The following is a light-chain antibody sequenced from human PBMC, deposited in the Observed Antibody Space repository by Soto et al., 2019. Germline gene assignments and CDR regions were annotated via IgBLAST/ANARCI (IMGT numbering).Light chain of an antibody. J-gene: IGKJ5*01. Sequence: DIQLTQSPSFLSASVGDRVTINCRASQGISSYLAWYQQKPGKAPKLLIYAASTLQSGVPSRFSGSGSGTEFTLTISSLQPEDFATYYCQQLNSYPGGITFGQGTRLEIK. CDR3: QQLNSYPGGIT. V-gene: IGKV1-9*01. CDR2: AAS. CDR1: QGISSY.